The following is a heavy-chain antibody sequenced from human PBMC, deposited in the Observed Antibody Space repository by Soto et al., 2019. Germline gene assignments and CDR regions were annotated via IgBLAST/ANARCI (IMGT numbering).Heavy chain of an antibody. CDR2: KYYNGAT. V-gene: IGHV4-61*08. CDR3: ATGRYYYGSEY. D-gene: IGHD3-10*01. CDR1: GASVNNADYF. J-gene: IGHJ4*01. Sequence: QVQIQESGPGLVTPSETLSLTCSVSGASVNNADYFWCWIRQPPGEGLEWIGYKYYNGATNYNPSLASRVTISLDTSGSQFSLKLTSLTAADTAVYYCATGRYYYGSEYWGHGTLVTVSS.